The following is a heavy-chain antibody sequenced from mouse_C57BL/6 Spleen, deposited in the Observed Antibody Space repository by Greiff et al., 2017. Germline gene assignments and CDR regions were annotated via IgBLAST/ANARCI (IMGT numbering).Heavy chain of an antibody. V-gene: IGHV1-82*01. J-gene: IGHJ2*01. D-gene: IGHD1-1*01. Sequence: VQLQESGPELVKPGASVKISCKASGYAFSSSWMNWVKQRPGKGLEWIGRIYPGDGDTNYNGKFKGKATLTADKSSSTAYMQLSSLTSEDSAVYFCARESSHFDYWGQGTTLTVSS. CDR1: GYAFSSSW. CDR3: ARESSHFDY. CDR2: IYPGDGDT.